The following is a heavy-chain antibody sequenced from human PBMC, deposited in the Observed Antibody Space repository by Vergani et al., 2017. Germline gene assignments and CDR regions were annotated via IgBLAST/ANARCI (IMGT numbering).Heavy chain of an antibody. D-gene: IGHD1-26*01. V-gene: IGHV3-30*04. J-gene: IGHJ6*03. CDR1: AFTFSSYA. Sequence: QVQLVESGGGVVQPGRSLRLSCVASAFTFSSYALHWVRQAPGKGLEWVAVTLYEGSKKYYGDSVQGRFTISRDNSKNTLYLQMNSLRAEDTAVYYCARDWGILGAKLDMDVWGNGTTVTVSS. CDR2: TLYEGSKK. CDR3: ARDWGILGAKLDMDV.